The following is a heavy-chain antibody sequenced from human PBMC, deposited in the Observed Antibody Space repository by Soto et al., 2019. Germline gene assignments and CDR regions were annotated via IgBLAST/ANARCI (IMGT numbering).Heavy chain of an antibody. D-gene: IGHD6-19*01. CDR3: ARDRRAVTGQYCDY. Sequence: QVQLEESGGGLVKPGGSLRLSCAASGFTFSAVYMSWIRQAPNKGLEYISYISSSGTSANYADSVKGRFTISRDNAKNSLYLQMNSLRAEDTAVYYCARDRRAVTGQYCDYWGQGALVTVSS. CDR1: GFTFSAVY. V-gene: IGHV3-11*05. CDR2: ISSSGTSA. J-gene: IGHJ4*02.